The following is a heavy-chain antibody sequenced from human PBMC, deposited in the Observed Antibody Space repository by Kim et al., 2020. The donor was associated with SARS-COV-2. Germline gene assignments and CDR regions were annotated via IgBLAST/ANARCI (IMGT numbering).Heavy chain of an antibody. J-gene: IGHJ4*02. Sequence: GGSLRLSCAASGFTFSSYAMSWVRQAPGKGLEWVSAISGSGGSTYYADSVKGRFTISRDNSKNTLYLQMNSLRAEDTAVYYCAKPPPRNSSGYFSPYYFDYWGQGTLVTVSS. D-gene: IGHD3-22*01. CDR1: GFTFSSYA. CDR2: ISGSGGST. V-gene: IGHV3-23*01. CDR3: AKPPPRNSSGYFSPYYFDY.